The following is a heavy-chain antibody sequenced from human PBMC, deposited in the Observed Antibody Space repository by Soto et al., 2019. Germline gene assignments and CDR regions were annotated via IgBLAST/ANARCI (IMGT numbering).Heavy chain of an antibody. CDR3: ARVVVPYDYIWGSYRENYYYYYMDV. CDR1: GGSISSYY. V-gene: IGHV4-59*01. D-gene: IGHD3-16*02. J-gene: IGHJ6*03. CDR2: IYYSGST. Sequence: SETLSLTCTVSGGSISSYYWSWIRQPPGRGLEWIGYIYYSGSTNYNPSLKSRVTISVDTSKNQFSLKLSSVTAADTAVYYCARVVVPYDYIWGSYRENYYYYYMDVWGKGTTVTVSS.